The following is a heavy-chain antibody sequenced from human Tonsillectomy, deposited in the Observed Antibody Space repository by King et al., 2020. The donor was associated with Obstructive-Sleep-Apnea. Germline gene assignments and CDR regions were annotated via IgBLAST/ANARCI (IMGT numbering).Heavy chain of an antibody. CDR3: ARRGGKFLYYFDS. J-gene: IGHJ4*02. Sequence: LQLQESGPGLVKPSETLSLTCTVSGGSITSSSYYWGWIRQPPGKGLEWIGSISYSGSTHYNPSLKSRVTLSVDTSKNQFSLKLSSVTATDTAVYYCARRGGKFLYYFDSWGQGTLVTVSS. V-gene: IGHV4-39*01. CDR1: GGSITSSSYY. D-gene: IGHD3-16*01. CDR2: ISYSGST.